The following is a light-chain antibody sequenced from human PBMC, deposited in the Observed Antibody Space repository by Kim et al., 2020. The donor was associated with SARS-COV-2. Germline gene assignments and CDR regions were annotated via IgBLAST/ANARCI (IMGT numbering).Light chain of an antibody. CDR1: GSNIGSNT. J-gene: IGLJ3*02. V-gene: IGLV1-44*01. CDR2: SNN. CDR3: AAWDDSLTAWV. Sequence: QRVTISCSGSGSNIGSNTVNWYQQLPGTAPKLLIYSNNQRPSGVPDRFSGSKSGTSASLAISGLQSEDEADYHCAAWDDSLTAWVFGGGTQLTVL.